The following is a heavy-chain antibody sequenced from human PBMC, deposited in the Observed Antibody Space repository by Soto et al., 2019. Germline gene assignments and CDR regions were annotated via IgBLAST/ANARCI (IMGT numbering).Heavy chain of an antibody. CDR2: ITGSGGIT. D-gene: IGHD1-26*01. J-gene: IGHJ4*02. V-gene: IGHV3-23*01. CDR1: GFTFSSYA. CDR3: VGGRCLLG. Sequence: EVEVLESGGGLVQPGGSLRLSCAASGFTFSSYAMNWVRQAPGKGLEWVSGITGSGGITYYADSVKGRFTISRDNSKSTLHLQMTGLYDEATAVDYCVGGRCLLGWGQGTLVTVSS.